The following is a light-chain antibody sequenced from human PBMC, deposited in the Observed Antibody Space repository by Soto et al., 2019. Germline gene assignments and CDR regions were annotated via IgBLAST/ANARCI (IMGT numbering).Light chain of an antibody. CDR2: DAS. V-gene: IGLV2-11*01. CDR3: CSYAGSFTWV. Sequence: QSALTQPRSVSGSPGQSVTISCTGTTGDIDAYSFVSWYQLHPGKAPKLMIYDASKRPSGVPDRFSASKSGNTASLTISGLQAEDEADYYCCSYAGSFTWVFGGGTKLTVL. J-gene: IGLJ3*02. CDR1: TGDIDAYSF.